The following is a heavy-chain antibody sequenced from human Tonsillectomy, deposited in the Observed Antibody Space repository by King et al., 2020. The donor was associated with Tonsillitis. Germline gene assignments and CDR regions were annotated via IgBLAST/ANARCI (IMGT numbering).Heavy chain of an antibody. Sequence: VQLVESGGGLVQPGGSLRLSCAASGFTFSSYEMNWVRQAPGKGLEWVSYISSSGNTIYYADSVKGRFTISRDNAKNSLYLQMNSLRAEDTAVYYCARDPIVGANFDYSGQGTLVTVSS. CDR2: ISSSGNTI. CDR1: GFTFSSYE. V-gene: IGHV3-48*03. J-gene: IGHJ4*02. D-gene: IGHD1-26*01. CDR3: ARDPIVGANFDY.